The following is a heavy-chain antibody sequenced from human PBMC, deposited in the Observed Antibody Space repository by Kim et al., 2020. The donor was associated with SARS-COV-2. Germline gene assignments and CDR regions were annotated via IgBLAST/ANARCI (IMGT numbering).Heavy chain of an antibody. CDR3: AKDQRSGSVPADYFDY. J-gene: IGHJ4*02. D-gene: IGHD2-2*01. Sequence: SGKCRVTISKDHSQNRLYLQMSSVRPEDTAVYYCAKDQRSGSVPADYFDYWGQGTLVTVFS. V-gene: IGHV3-23*01.